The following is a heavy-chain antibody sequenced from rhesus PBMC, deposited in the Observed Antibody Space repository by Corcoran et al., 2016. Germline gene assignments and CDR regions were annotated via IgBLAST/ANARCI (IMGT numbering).Heavy chain of an antibody. D-gene: IGHD5-42*01. J-gene: IGHJ5-1*01. CDR2: IRNKANGGTA. CDR3: TRQGYSGYSWDRFDV. V-gene: IGHV3-116*01. Sequence: QAPGKGPGWVGFIRNKANGGTAEYAASGKGRFTISRDDSKSIASLQMNSLKTEDTAVYYCTRQGYSGYSWDRFDVWGPGVLVTVSS.